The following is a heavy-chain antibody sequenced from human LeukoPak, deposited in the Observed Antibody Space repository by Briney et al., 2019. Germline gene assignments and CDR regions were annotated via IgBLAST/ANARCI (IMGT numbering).Heavy chain of an antibody. CDR2: ISTYNGNT. Sequence: ASVKVSCKGSGYTFSSYGISWVRQAPGQGLEWMGWISTYNGNTNYAQKLQGRVTMTTDTSTSTAYMELRSLRSDDTAVYYCARDYVHYYYMDVWGKGTTVTVSS. J-gene: IGHJ6*03. D-gene: IGHD3-16*01. CDR1: GYTFSSYG. V-gene: IGHV1-18*01. CDR3: ARDYVHYYYMDV.